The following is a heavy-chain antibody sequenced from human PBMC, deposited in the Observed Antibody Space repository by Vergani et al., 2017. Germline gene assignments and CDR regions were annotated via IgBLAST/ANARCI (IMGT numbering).Heavy chain of an antibody. CDR2: IYYSGSS. J-gene: IGHJ4*02. D-gene: IGHD1-14*01. Sequence: QVQLQESGPGLVKPSQTLSLTCTVSGGSISSADYYWSWIRQHPGKVLEWIGYIYYSGSSYYNPSLESRVTISLDTSKNQFSLKLSSVTAADTAVYYCARVRRYFDYWGQGTLVTVSS. CDR1: GGSISSADYY. CDR3: ARVRRYFDY. V-gene: IGHV4-30-4*08.